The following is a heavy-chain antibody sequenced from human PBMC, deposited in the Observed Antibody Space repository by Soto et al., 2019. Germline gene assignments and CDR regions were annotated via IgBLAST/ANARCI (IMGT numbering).Heavy chain of an antibody. D-gene: IGHD2-15*01. CDR1: GYTFSSFA. Sequence: QVQLVQSGAEVKKPGASVKVSCKTSGYTFSSFAIHWVRQAPGQGLEWMAWINPGDGYTRLLQKFQGRVTISRDTSATTAVMELNSLTSEDTAVYYCAGGGGGTRYWGQGTLVTVSS. CDR3: AGGGGGTRY. V-gene: IGHV1-3*01. J-gene: IGHJ4*02. CDR2: INPGDGYT.